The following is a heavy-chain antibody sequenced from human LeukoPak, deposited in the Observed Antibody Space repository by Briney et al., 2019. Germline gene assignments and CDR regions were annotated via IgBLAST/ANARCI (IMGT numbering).Heavy chain of an antibody. V-gene: IGHV3-15*01. CDR3: TTDGEVPAPLVY. J-gene: IGHJ4*02. CDR1: GFTFSNAW. CDR2: IKSKTDGGTT. Sequence: GGSLRLSCAASGFTFSNAWVSWVRQAPGKGLEWGGRIKSKTDGGTTDYAAPVKGRFTISRDDSKNTLYLQMNSLKTEDTAVYYCTTDGEVPAPLVYWGQGTLVTVSS. D-gene: IGHD2-2*01.